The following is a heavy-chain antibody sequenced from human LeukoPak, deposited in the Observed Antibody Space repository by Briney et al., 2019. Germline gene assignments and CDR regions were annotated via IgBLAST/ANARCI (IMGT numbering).Heavy chain of an antibody. V-gene: IGHV7-4-1*02. J-gene: IGHJ4*02. CDR3: VRGTPTPGMDY. Sequence: VSVKVSCKASGYTFTGYYMHWVRQAPGQGLEWMGNIDTTTGNPRYAQDFTGRFVFSLDTSVSTAYLQITSLKADDTAAYYCVRGTPTPGMDYWGQGTQVTVSS. D-gene: IGHD3-10*01. CDR1: GYTFTGYY. CDR2: IDTTTGNP.